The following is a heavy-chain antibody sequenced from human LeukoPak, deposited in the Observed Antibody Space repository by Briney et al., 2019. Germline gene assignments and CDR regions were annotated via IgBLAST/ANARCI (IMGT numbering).Heavy chain of an antibody. J-gene: IGHJ4*02. V-gene: IGHV1-18*01. Sequence: ASVKVSCKASGYTFTTYGISWVRQAPGQGLEWMGWISAYNGNTNYAQKLQGRVTMTTDTSTSTAYMELRSLRSDDTAVYYCARDSCSGGSCYIDSYWGQGTLVTVSS. CDR2: ISAYNGNT. CDR1: GYTFTTYG. CDR3: ARDSCSGGSCYIDSY. D-gene: IGHD2-15*01.